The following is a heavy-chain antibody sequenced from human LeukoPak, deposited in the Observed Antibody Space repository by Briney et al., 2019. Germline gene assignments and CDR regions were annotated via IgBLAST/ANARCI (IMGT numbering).Heavy chain of an antibody. D-gene: IGHD4-23*01. CDR1: GFTFSSYW. CDR3: ARDGDTVLTRGYYYYMDV. CDR2: IKQDGSEK. J-gene: IGHJ6*03. V-gene: IGHV3-7*01. Sequence: GGSLRLSCAASGFTFSSYWMSWVRQAPGKGLEWVANIKQDGSEKYYVDSVKGRFTISRDNAKNSLYLQMNSLRAEDTAVYYCARDGDTVLTRGYYYYMDVWGKGTTVTVSS.